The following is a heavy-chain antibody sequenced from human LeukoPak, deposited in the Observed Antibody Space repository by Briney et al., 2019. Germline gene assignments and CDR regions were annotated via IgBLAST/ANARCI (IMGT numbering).Heavy chain of an antibody. CDR1: GVTVSTIY. CDR2: IYPDGRA. D-gene: IGHD3-10*01. V-gene: IGHV3-53*01. J-gene: IGHJ4*02. Sequence: GGSLRLSCAASGVTVSTIYMGWVRQAPGKGLDWVSVIYPDGRAYYAESVKGRFTISRDSSENTLFLQMNNLRAEDTAVYYCATLKGWYGEGCFDCWGQGTLVTVSS. CDR3: ATLKGWYGEGCFDC.